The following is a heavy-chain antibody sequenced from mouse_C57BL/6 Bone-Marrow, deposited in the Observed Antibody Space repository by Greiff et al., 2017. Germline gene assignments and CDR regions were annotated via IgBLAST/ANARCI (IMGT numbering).Heavy chain of an antibody. V-gene: IGHV1-81*01. J-gene: IGHJ3*01. CDR1: GYTFTSYG. CDR2: IYPRSGNT. CDR3: ARSWSYSNYFAWFAY. Sequence: QVQLQQSGAELARPGASVKLSCKASGYTFTSYGISWVKQRTGQGLEWIGEIYPRSGNTYYNEKFKGKATLTVDKSSSTAYMELRSLTSEDSAVYFCARSWSYSNYFAWFAYWGQGTLVTVSA. D-gene: IGHD2-5*01.